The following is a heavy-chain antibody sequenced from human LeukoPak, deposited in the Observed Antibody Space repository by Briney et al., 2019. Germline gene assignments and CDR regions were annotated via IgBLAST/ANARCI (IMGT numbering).Heavy chain of an antibody. CDR2: ISGSGGST. Sequence: GGSLRLSCAASGFTFSSYAMSWVRQAPGKGLEWVSAISGSGGSTYYADSVKGRFTISRDNPKNTLYLQMNSLRAEDTAVYYCAKAEIVATPGDEGWAIDFDYWGQGTLVTVSS. CDR1: GFTFSSYA. J-gene: IGHJ4*02. V-gene: IGHV3-23*01. CDR3: AKAEIVATPGDEGWAIDFDY. D-gene: IGHD5-12*01.